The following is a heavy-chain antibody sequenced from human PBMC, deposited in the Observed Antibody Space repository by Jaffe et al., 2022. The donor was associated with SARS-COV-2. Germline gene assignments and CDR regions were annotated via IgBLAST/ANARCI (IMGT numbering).Heavy chain of an antibody. CDR3: AREASLYDSSGYPYYYYYYMDV. V-gene: IGHV3-30*04. D-gene: IGHD3-22*01. J-gene: IGHJ6*03. CDR1: GFTFSSYA. CDR2: ISYDGSNK. Sequence: QVQLVESGGGVVQPGRSLRLSCAASGFTFSSYAMHWVRQAPGKGLEWVAVISYDGSNKYYADSVKGRFTISRDNSKNTLYLQMNSLRAEDTAVYYCAREASLYDSSGYPYYYYYYMDVWGKGTTVTVSS.